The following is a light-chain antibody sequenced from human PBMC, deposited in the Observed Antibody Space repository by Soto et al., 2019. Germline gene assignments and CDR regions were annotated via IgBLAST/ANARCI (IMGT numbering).Light chain of an antibody. V-gene: IGLV1-40*01. CDR2: GNS. CDR3: QSYDNSLSWV. J-gene: IGLJ3*02. Sequence: QAVVTQPPSVSGAPGQRVTISCTGSSSNIGAGYDVHWYQQLPGTAPKLLMYGNSNRPSGVPDRFSDSKSGTSASLAITGLQAEDEADYYCQSYDNSLSWVFGGGTKVTVL. CDR1: SSNIGAGYD.